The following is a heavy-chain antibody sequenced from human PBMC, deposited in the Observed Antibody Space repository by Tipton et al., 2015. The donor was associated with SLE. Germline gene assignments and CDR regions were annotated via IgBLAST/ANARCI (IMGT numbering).Heavy chain of an antibody. J-gene: IGHJ4*02. Sequence: RSLRLSCAASGFIFNNYGMHWVRQAPGKGLEWVAVIWYDGSNEYYADSVKGRFTISRDNSKNTLYLQMNSLRAEDTGVYYCAREHDYWGQGTLVTVSS. CDR3: AREHDY. V-gene: IGHV3-33*01. CDR1: GFIFNNYG. CDR2: IWYDGSNE.